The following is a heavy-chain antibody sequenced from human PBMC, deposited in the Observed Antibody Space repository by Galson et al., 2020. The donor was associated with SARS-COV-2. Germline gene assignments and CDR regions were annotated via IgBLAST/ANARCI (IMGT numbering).Heavy chain of an antibody. CDR2: INPNSGGT. D-gene: IGHD3-9*01. V-gene: IGHV1-2*06. Sequence: ASVKVSCKASGYTFTGYYMHWVRQAPGQGLEWMGRINPNSGGTNYAQKFQGRVTMTRDTSISTAYMELSRLRSDDTAVYYCARGRDYDILTGYFDYWGQGTLVTVSS. J-gene: IGHJ4*02. CDR1: GYTFTGYY. CDR3: ARGRDYDILTGYFDY.